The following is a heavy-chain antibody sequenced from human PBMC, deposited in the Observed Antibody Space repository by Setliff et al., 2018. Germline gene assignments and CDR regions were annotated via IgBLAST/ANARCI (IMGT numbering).Heavy chain of an antibody. J-gene: IGHJ3*02. CDR2: MSHRGRT. CDR3: ASPGRDNLDSPFDAFDI. CDR1: GVSINSGHY. V-gene: IGHV4-38-2*01. D-gene: IGHD3-3*01. Sequence: SETLSLTCGVSGVSINSGHYWGWIRQPPGKGLEWIVTMSHRGRTYYNPSLESRVTMSLDTSKNHFSLKLRPVTAEDSAVYYCASPGRDNLDSPFDAFDIWGQGTKGTV.